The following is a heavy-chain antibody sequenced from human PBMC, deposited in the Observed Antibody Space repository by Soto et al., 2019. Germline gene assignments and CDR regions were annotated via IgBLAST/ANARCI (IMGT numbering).Heavy chain of an antibody. J-gene: IGHJ4*02. CDR3: ATGGGYTSLQYFES. Sequence: DVQLLESGGGLVQPGGSLRLSCVASGFTFSSYAMNWVRQAPGKGLEWVSTVTGSGISTFYASSVKGRFTISRDNSKNSLYLQMNSLKAVDTAIYYSATGGGYTSLQYFESCGQGTLVTVSS. V-gene: IGHV3-23*01. D-gene: IGHD1-1*01. CDR2: VTGSGIST. CDR1: GFTFSSYA.